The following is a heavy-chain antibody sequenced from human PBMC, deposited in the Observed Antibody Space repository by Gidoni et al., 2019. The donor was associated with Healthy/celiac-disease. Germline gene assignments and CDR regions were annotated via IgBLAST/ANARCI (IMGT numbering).Heavy chain of an antibody. CDR1: GYSFTSYW. J-gene: IGHJ3*02. V-gene: IGHV5-51*01. Sequence: EVQLVQSGAEVKTPGESLKISCKGSGYSFTSYWIGWVRQMPGKGLEWMGIIYPGDSDTRYGQSFQGQVTISADKSISTAYLQWSSLKASDTAMYYCSFCLRRGYSGYDAFDIWGQGTMVTVSS. CDR2: IYPGDSDT. CDR3: SFCLRRGYSGYDAFDI. D-gene: IGHD5-12*01.